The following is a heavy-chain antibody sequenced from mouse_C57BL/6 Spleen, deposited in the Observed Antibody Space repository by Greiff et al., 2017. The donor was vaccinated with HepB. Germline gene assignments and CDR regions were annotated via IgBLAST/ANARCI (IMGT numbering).Heavy chain of an antibody. CDR2: IDPETGGT. J-gene: IGHJ4*01. CDR3: KKSYYYGSHKDY. CDR1: GYTFTDYE. Sequence: VKLMESGAELVRPGASVTLSCKASGYTFTDYEMHWVKQTPVHGLEWIGAIDPETGGTAYNQKFKGKAILTADKSSSKAYMELRSLTTEDSAVYYCKKSYYYGSHKDYWGQGTSVTVSS. V-gene: IGHV1-15*01. D-gene: IGHD1-1*01.